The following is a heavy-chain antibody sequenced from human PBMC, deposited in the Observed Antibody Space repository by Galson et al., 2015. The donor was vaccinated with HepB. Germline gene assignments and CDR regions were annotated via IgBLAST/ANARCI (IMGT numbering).Heavy chain of an antibody. J-gene: IGHJ4*02. Sequence: SLRLSCAASGFTFSSYSMYWVRQAPGKGLEWVSSISSSSSYIYYADSVKGRFTISRDNAKNSLYLQMNSLRAEDTAVYYCARDVVWFRELFDYWGQGTLVTVSS. V-gene: IGHV3-21*01. D-gene: IGHD3-10*01. CDR1: GFTFSSYS. CDR3: ARDVVWFRELFDY. CDR2: ISSSSSYI.